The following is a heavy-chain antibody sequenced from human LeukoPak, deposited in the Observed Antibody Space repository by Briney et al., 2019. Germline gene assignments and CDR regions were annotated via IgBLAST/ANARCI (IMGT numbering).Heavy chain of an antibody. J-gene: IGHJ4*02. V-gene: IGHV3-30*18. CDR2: ISSDGSNN. CDR1: GFTFSSYG. Sequence: PGGPLRLSCAASGFTFSSYGMHRVRQAPGKGLEWVAVISSDGSNNYYTDSVKGRFTISRDNSKNTLYLQMNSLRAEDTAVYYCANENYYDSSGYIDYWGQGTLVTVSS. CDR3: ANENYYDSSGYIDY. D-gene: IGHD3-22*01.